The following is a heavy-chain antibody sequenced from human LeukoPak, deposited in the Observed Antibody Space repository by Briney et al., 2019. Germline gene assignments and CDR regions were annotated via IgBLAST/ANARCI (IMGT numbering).Heavy chain of an antibody. CDR2: ISGSGGGT. V-gene: IGHV3-23*01. CDR1: GFTLSNYG. J-gene: IGHJ4*02. Sequence: GGSLRLSCAASGFTLSNYGMSWVRQAPGKGLEWVAGISGSGGGTNYADSVKGRFTISRDNSKNTLFLQMNRLRAEDTAVYFCAKRGVVIRVILVGFHKEAYYFDSWGQGALVTVSS. D-gene: IGHD3-22*01. CDR3: AKRGVVIRVILVGFHKEAYYFDS.